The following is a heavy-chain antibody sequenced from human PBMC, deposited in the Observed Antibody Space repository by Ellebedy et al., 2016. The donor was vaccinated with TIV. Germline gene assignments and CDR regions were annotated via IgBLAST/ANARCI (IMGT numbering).Heavy chain of an antibody. V-gene: IGHV1-46*01. CDR3: ARKYYFDY. CDR1: GYTVTKYY. J-gene: IGHJ4*02. CDR2: IDPSGCRT. Sequence: ASVQVSCKAFGYTVTKYYVHFVRQAPGQWLEWVGIIDPSGCRTTYAQKFQGRVTMTRDTSPNTGYMELSSLRSEDTAIYYCARKYYFDYWGQGTLVTVSS.